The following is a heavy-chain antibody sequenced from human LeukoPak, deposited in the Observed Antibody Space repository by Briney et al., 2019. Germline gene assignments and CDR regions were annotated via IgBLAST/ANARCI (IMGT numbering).Heavy chain of an antibody. J-gene: IGHJ4*02. CDR2: INHSGST. CDR3: TRTQYCNGGSCYTEVAY. D-gene: IGHD2-15*01. Sequence: SETLSLTCAVYGGSFSGYYWSWIRQPPGKGLEWIGEINHSGSTNYNPSLKSRVTISVDTSKNQFSLKLSSVTAADTAVYYCTRTQYCNGGSCYTEVAYWGQGTLVTVSS. CDR1: GGSFSGYY. V-gene: IGHV4-34*01.